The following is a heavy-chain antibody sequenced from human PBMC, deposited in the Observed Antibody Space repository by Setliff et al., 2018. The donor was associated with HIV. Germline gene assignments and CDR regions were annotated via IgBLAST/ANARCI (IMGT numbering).Heavy chain of an antibody. J-gene: IGHJ4*02. CDR3: VKDLRGSGSYFTYFDS. V-gene: IGHV3-23*01. Sequence: PGGSLRLSCAASGFTFNTYAMSWVRQAPGKGLEWVSVISGSGASTFYADSVKGRFTISRDNSKSTLYLQMNGLRVEDTAVYYCVKDLRGSGSYFTYFDSWGQGTLVTVSS. CDR1: GFTFNTYA. CDR2: ISGSGAST. D-gene: IGHD3-10*01.